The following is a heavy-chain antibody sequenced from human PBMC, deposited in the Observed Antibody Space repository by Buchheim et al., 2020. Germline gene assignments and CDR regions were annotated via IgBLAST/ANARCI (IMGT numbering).Heavy chain of an antibody. CDR1: GGSISSGDYY. CDR2: IYYSGDT. V-gene: IGHV4-30-4*01. CDR3: ARGNSYGIDS. D-gene: IGHD5-18*01. Sequence: QVQLQESGPGLVKPSQTLSLTCTVSGGSISSGDYYWSWFRQPPGKGLEWIGYIYYSGDTYYNPSLKSRLTMSVDTSMNQISLKLSSVTAADTAVYYCARGNSYGIDSWGQGTL. J-gene: IGHJ4*02.